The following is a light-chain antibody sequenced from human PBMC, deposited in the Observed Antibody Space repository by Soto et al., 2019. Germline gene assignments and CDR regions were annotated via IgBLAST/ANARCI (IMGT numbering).Light chain of an antibody. CDR1: SSDVGGYNY. CDR3: SSYTTSNTRQIV. CDR2: EVN. J-gene: IGLJ1*01. V-gene: IGLV2-8*01. Sequence: QSALTQPPSASGSPGQSVTISCTGTSSDVGGYNYVSWYQQHPGKAPKLMIYEVNKRPSGVPDRFSGSKSGNTASLTVSGLQPEDEADYHCSSYTTSNTRQIVFGTGTKVTV.